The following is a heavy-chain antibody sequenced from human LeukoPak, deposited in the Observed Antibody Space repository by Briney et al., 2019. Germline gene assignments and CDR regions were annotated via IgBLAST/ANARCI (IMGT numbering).Heavy chain of an antibody. CDR3: ARVLPLRGYFDY. Sequence: SETLSLTCTVSGYSISSGYYWGWIRQSPGRGLEWIGSIYHSGSTYYNPSLKSRVTISVDTSKNQFSLKLSSVTAADTAVYYCARVLPLRGYFDYWGQGTLVTVSS. CDR2: IYHSGST. CDR1: GYSISSGYY. J-gene: IGHJ4*02. D-gene: IGHD3-10*01. V-gene: IGHV4-38-2*02.